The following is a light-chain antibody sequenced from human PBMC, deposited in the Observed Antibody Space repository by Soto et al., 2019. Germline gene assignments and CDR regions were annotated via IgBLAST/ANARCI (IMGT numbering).Light chain of an antibody. V-gene: IGKV3-15*01. J-gene: IGKJ1*01. CDR2: GAS. CDR1: QSVSSN. CDR3: QQYNNWPRT. Sequence: EIEMTQSPATLSVSPGEKATHSCRASQSVSSNLAWYQQKPGQAPRLLIYGASTRATGIPARFSGSGSGTEFTLTISSLQSEDFAVYYCQQYNNWPRTFGQGTKV.